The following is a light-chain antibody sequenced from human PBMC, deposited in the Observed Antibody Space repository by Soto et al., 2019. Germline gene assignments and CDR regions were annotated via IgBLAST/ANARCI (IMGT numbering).Light chain of an antibody. CDR2: GAS. Sequence: EIVLTQSPGTLSLSPGERATLSCRASQSVSNYLAWYQQKPGQAPRLLIYGASSRATGIPDRFSGSGSGTDFTLTIRRLGPEDFAVYYCQQYGSSPALTFGRGTKVEIK. V-gene: IGKV3-20*01. CDR1: QSVSNY. CDR3: QQYGSSPALT. J-gene: IGKJ4*01.